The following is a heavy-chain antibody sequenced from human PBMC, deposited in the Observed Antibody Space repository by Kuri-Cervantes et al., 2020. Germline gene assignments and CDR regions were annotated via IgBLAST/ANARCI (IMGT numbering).Heavy chain of an antibody. J-gene: IGHJ3*02. CDR2: MNPNSGNT. V-gene: IGHV1-8*01. D-gene: IGHD5-24*01. CDR3: ARDQIREIDAFDI. CDR1: GYTFTSYD. Sequence: ASVKVSCKASGYTFTSYDINWVRQATGQGLEWMGWMNPNSGNTGYAQKFQGRVTMTRNTSISTAYMELSSLRSEDTAVYYCARDQIREIDAFDIWGQGTMVTVSS.